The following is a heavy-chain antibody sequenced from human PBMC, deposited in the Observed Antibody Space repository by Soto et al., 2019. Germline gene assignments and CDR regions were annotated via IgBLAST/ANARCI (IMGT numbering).Heavy chain of an antibody. CDR3: AHRHYYGSGTLGMDV. V-gene: IGHV2-5*02. Sequence: QITLKESGPTLVKPTQTLTLTCTFSGFSLTTSGVGVGWIRQPPGKALEWLALIYGVDDKRYSPSLKSRLTTTGDTPKNQVVLTMTNMDPVDTATYYCAHRHYYGSGTLGMDVWGQGTTVTV. J-gene: IGHJ6*02. CDR1: GFSLTTSGVG. CDR2: IYGVDDK. D-gene: IGHD3-10*01.